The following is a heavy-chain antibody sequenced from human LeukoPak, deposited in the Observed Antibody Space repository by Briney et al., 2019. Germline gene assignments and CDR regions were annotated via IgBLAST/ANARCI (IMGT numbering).Heavy chain of an antibody. CDR2: IYYSGST. J-gene: IGHJ4*02. CDR3: ARHTSMVRGVMKYYFDY. Sequence: PSDTLSLTCTVSGGSISSSSYYWVWMRQPPGKGLEWIGSIYYSGSTYYNPSLKSRVTISVDTSKNQFSVRLNSVTATDTAVYYCARHTSMVRGVMKYYFDYWGQGTLANVSS. V-gene: IGHV4-39*01. CDR1: GGSISSSSYY. D-gene: IGHD3-10*01.